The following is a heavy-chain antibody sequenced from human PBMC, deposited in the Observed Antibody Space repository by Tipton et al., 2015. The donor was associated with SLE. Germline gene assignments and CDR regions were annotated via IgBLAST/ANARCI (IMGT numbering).Heavy chain of an antibody. D-gene: IGHD5-18*01. Sequence: TLSLTCTVSGGSISSGDYYWGWIRQPPGKGLEWIGSICHSGTAYYNPSLKSRVTISVDTSKNQISLKLSSVTAADTAVYYCARDFRVTHDAFDIWGQGTMVTVSS. CDR1: GGSISSGDYY. CDR3: ARDFRVTHDAFDI. CDR2: ICHSGTA. J-gene: IGHJ3*02. V-gene: IGHV4-39*07.